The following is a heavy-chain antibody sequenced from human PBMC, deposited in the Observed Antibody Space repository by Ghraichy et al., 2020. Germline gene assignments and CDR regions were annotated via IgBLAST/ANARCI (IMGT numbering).Heavy chain of an antibody. CDR1: GFTFSSYW. D-gene: IGHD2-8*01. J-gene: IGHJ4*02. V-gene: IGHV3-7*03. CDR3: AREPLYCTNGLWSCSFYFDY. CDR2: IKQDGSEK. Sequence: GESLNISCAASGFTFSSYWMSWVRQAPGKGLEWVANIKQDGSEKHYVDSVKGRFTISRDNAKNSLYLQMNSLRAEDTAVYYCAREPLYCTNGLWSCSFYFDYWGQGTLVTVSS.